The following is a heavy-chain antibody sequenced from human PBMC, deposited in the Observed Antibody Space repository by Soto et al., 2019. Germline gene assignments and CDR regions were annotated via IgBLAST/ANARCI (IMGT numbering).Heavy chain of an antibody. J-gene: IGHJ4*02. D-gene: IGHD4-17*01. CDR1: GFTFTNYA. CDR2: ISAYNGNT. V-gene: IGHV1-18*04. Sequence: QVKLVQSGPEVKKPGASVKVSCKASGFTFTNYAITWVRQAPGEGLEWLGWISAYNGNTNNAQKFQGRVTMTTDTXTSTAYMELRSLRSDDTAVYYCAREMTTMTFFDYWGQGALVTVSS. CDR3: AREMTTMTFFDY.